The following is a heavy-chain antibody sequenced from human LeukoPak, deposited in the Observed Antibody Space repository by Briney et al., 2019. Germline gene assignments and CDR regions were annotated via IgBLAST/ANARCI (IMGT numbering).Heavy chain of an antibody. CDR2: ISSSSSYI. V-gene: IGHV3-21*01. J-gene: IGHJ6*04. D-gene: IGHD2-2*01. Sequence: GGSLRLSCAASGFTFSSYSMNWVRQAPGKGLEWVSSISSSSSYIYYADSVKGRFTISRDNAKNSLYLQMNSLRAEDTAVYYYARDLGYCSSTSCYYYYYYGMDVWGKGTTVTVSS. CDR3: ARDLGYCSSTSCYYYYYYGMDV. CDR1: GFTFSSYS.